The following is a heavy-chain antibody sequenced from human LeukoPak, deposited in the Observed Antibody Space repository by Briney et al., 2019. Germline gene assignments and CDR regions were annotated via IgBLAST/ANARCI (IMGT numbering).Heavy chain of an antibody. J-gene: IGHJ6*03. V-gene: IGHV4-34*01. D-gene: IGHD3-10*01. CDR3: ARQYYGSGRRSYYYYYYMDV. CDR1: GGSFDGYY. Sequence: PSETLFLTCAVFGGSFDGYYWSWIRQPPGKGLEWIGEINHSGSTNYNPSLKSRVTISVDTSKNQFSLKLSSVTAADTAVYYCARQYYGSGRRSYYYYYYMDVWGKGTTVTISS. CDR2: INHSGST.